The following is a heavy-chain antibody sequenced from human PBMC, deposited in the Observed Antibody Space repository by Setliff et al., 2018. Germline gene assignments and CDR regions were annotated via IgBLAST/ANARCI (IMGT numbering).Heavy chain of an antibody. D-gene: IGHD7-27*01. CDR2: ISSSGSTI. CDR1: GFTFSDYY. V-gene: IGHV3-11*04. CDR3: ARDRRPFNWGGNDAFDI. Sequence: GGSLRLSCAASGFTFSDYYMSWIRQAPGKGLEWVSYISSSGSTIYYADSVKGRFTISRDNAKKSLYLQMNSLRAEDTAVYYCARDRRPFNWGGNDAFDIWGQGTMVTVS. J-gene: IGHJ3*02.